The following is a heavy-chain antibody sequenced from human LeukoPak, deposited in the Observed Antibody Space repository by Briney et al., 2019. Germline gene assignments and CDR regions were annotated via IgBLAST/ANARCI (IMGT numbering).Heavy chain of an antibody. V-gene: IGHV1-18*01. D-gene: IGHD2-15*01. CDR1: GYTFTSYG. J-gene: IGHJ6*02. CDR2: ISAYNGNT. Sequence: ASVKVSCKASGYTFTSYGISWVRQAPGQGLEWMGWISAYNGNTNYAQKLQGRVTMTTDTSTSKAYMELRSLRSDDTAVYYCARDFRAYCSGGSCYINYYYYGMDVWGQGTTVTVSS. CDR3: ARDFRAYCSGGSCYINYYYYGMDV.